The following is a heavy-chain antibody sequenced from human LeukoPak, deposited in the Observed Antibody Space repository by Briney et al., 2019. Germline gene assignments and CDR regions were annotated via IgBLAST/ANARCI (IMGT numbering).Heavy chain of an antibody. J-gene: IGHJ5*01. CDR1: GGSISSYY. V-gene: IGHV4-38-2*02. CDR3: AGGMAVGYDYNWFDS. D-gene: IGHD5-12*01. Sequence: SETLSLTCTVSGGSISSYYWGWIRQPPGKGLEWIGSIYHSGSTYYNPSLKSRVTISVDTSKNQFSLKLSSVTAADTAVYYCAGGMAVGYDYNWFDSWGPGTLVTVSS. CDR2: IYHSGST.